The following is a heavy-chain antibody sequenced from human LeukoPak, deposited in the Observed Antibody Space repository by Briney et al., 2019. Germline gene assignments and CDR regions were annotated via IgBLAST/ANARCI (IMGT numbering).Heavy chain of an antibody. CDR2: INTSGGGT. D-gene: IGHD3-3*01. CDR1: GFTFSTYA. CDR3: ARNWRPDT. J-gene: IGHJ5*02. Sequence: GGSLRFSCAASGFTFSTYALGWVRQSPGKGLEWVSVINTSGGGTYYTESVQGRFTISRDNTKDTLYLQMNSLRVEDTAVYYCARNWRPDTWGQGTLVTVSS. V-gene: IGHV3-23*01.